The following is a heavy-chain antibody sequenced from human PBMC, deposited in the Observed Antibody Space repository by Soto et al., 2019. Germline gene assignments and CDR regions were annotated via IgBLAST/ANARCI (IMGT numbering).Heavy chain of an antibody. Sequence: ASVKVSCKASGYTFTTHAMHWVRQAPGQSLEWMGWINGGTGQTKHSQRFQGRVNITRDTSASTAYMELSSLRSEDTAVYYCARERITYYDFWSGPSHYGMDVWGQGTTVTVSS. J-gene: IGHJ6*02. CDR3: ARERITYYDFWSGPSHYGMDV. CDR1: GYTFTTHA. V-gene: IGHV1-3*01. CDR2: INGGTGQT. D-gene: IGHD3-3*01.